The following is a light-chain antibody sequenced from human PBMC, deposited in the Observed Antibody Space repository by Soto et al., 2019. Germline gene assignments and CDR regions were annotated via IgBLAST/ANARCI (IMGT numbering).Light chain of an antibody. CDR3: QQFKNYTIT. Sequence: IQFTQSPSSLSGSVGDRVTFTCRASEDISSYLVWYQQKPGAAPKLLIYAASALQSGVPSRFSGSGSGTDFTLTISSLHPEDFAVYFCQQFKNYTITFGQGTRLEIK. J-gene: IGKJ5*01. CDR1: EDISSY. CDR2: AAS. V-gene: IGKV1-9*01.